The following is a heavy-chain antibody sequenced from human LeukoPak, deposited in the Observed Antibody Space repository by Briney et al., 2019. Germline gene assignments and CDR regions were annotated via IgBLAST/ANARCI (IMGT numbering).Heavy chain of an antibody. D-gene: IGHD6-19*01. V-gene: IGHV3-11*01. CDR1: GFKFRNYY. J-gene: IGHJ5*02. CDR2: ITMSGSVI. Sequence: GGSLRLSCAASGFKFRNYYMSWVRQAPGKGLEWISYITMSGSVIQYSSSVKGRFTTSRDNARNSLYLQMNSLRADDTAVYYCARGGWSRGWFDPWGQGTLVTVSS. CDR3: ARGGWSRGWFDP.